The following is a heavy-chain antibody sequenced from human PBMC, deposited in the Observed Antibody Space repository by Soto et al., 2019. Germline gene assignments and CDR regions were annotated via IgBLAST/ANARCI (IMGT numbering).Heavy chain of an antibody. CDR1: GGSISSSSYY. D-gene: IGHD3-16*02. J-gene: IGHJ6*02. CDR2: IYYSGST. V-gene: IGHV4-39*01. CDR3: ARLSYYDYVWGSYRNWEEDYYYYGMDV. Sequence: SDTLSLTCTVSGGSISSSSYYWGWIRQPPGKGLEWIGSIYYSGSTYYNPSLKSRVTISVDTSKNQFSLKLSSVTAADTAVYYCARLSYYDYVWGSYRNWEEDYYYYGMDVWGQGTTVNVSS.